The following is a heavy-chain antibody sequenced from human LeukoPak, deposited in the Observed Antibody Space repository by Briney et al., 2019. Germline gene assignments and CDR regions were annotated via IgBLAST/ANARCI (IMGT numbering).Heavy chain of an antibody. CDR2: IRSLPYGGTT. J-gene: IGHJ6*03. CDR3: ARASDTGSYYPYNYYYMDV. Sequence: PGGSLRLSCTASGFTFADYAVSWFRQAPGKGLEWVSFIRSLPYGGTTEYAASVKGRFTISRDSSKNTMYLQMNSLRAEDTAVYYCARASDTGSYYPYNYYYMDVWGKGTTVTISS. CDR1: GFTFADYA. V-gene: IGHV3-49*01. D-gene: IGHD1-26*01.